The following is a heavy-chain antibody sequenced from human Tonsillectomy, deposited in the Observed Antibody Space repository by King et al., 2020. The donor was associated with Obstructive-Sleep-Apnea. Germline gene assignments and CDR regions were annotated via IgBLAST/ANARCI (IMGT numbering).Heavy chain of an antibody. Sequence: QLVESGGGLVKPGGSLRLSCAASGFTFNNYAMNWVRLVPGKGLEWVSSISSSSSFIYYADSVEGRFTISRDNAKNSLYLQMNSLRDEDTAVYYCARPPNDDLWSGSLFYFHSWGQGTLVTVSS. CDR3: ARPPNDDLWSGSLFYFHS. D-gene: IGHD3-3*01. CDR2: ISSSSSFI. J-gene: IGHJ4*02. CDR1: GFTFNNYA. V-gene: IGHV3-21*01.